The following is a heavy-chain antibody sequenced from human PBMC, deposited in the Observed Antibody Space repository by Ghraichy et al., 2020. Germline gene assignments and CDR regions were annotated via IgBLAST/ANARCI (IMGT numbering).Heavy chain of an antibody. Sequence: GESLNISCAASGFTFSDYTMNWVRQAPGKGLEWVSSITYSSSYIYYADSVKGRFTISRDNAKKSLYLHMSSLRPEDTAVYYCVLMGSTSSNHAFDIWGQGTMVTVSS. V-gene: IGHV3-21*01. CDR2: ITYSSSYI. CDR3: VLMGSTSSNHAFDI. J-gene: IGHJ3*02. D-gene: IGHD2-8*01. CDR1: GFTFSDYT.